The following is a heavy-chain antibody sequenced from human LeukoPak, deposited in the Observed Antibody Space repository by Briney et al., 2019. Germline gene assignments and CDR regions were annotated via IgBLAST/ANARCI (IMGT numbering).Heavy chain of an antibody. Sequence: PSETLSLTCTVSGGSISSGGYYWSWIRQHQGKGLEWIVYIYYSGSTYYNPSLKSRVTISVDTSKNQFSLKLSSVTAADTAVYYCARDNFGCSGGSCSNDAFDIWGQGTMVTVSS. CDR1: GGSISSGGYY. D-gene: IGHD2-15*01. V-gene: IGHV4-31*03. CDR2: IYYSGST. J-gene: IGHJ3*02. CDR3: ARDNFGCSGGSCSNDAFDI.